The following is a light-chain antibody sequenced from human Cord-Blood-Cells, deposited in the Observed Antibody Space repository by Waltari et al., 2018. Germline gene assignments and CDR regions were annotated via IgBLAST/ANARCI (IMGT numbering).Light chain of an antibody. CDR3: QQSYSTPPYT. CDR1: QSISSY. CDR2: AAS. J-gene: IGKJ2*01. V-gene: IGKV1-39*01. Sequence: DINMFHSPVSFFPSVGQRVTITCRASQSISSYLNWYHHKPGKAPKLLIYAASSLQSGVPSRFSGSGSGTDFTLTISSLQPEDFATYYCQQSYSTPPYTFGQGTKLEIK.